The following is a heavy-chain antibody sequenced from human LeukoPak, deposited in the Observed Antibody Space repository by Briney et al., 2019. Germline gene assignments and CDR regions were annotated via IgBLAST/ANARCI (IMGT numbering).Heavy chain of an antibody. V-gene: IGHV4-39*07. D-gene: IGHD4-17*01. CDR2: IYYSGST. J-gene: IGHJ5*02. CDR1: GGSISSSSYY. Sequence: PSETLSLTCTVSGGSISSSSYYWGWIRQPPGKGLEWIESIYYSGSTYYNPSLKSRVTISVDTSKNQFSLKLSSVTAADTAVYYCAREAVTSTPDWFDPWGQGTLVTVSS. CDR3: AREAVTSTPDWFDP.